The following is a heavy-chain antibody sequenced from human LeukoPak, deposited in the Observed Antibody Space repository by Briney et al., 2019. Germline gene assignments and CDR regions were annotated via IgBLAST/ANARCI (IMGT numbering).Heavy chain of an antibody. CDR3: TRERSTPGINWFDP. D-gene: IGHD2-2*01. V-gene: IGHV4-34*01. Sequence: SETLSLTCAVYGESFSAYSWNWIRQSPGKGLEWIGEINHSGSTNYNPSLKSRVTISVDTSKNQTSKRQFSLKLNSVTAADTVVYYCTRERSTPGINWFDPWGQGTLVTVSS. J-gene: IGHJ5*02. CDR2: INHSGST. CDR1: GESFSAYS.